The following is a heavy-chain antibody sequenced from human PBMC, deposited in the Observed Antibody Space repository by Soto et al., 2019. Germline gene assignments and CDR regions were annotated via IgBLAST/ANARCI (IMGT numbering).Heavy chain of an antibody. V-gene: IGHV3-23*01. CDR3: AKNPGYYYDSTGYHFDY. CDR1: GFTFSSYA. Sequence: PGGSLRLSCAASGFTFSSYAMHWVRQAPGKGLEWVSVITGSGGSTYYADSVKGRFTISRDTSKNTLFLQMNSLRAEDTAVYYCAKNPGYYYDSTGYHFDYWGQGTLVTVSS. D-gene: IGHD3-22*01. J-gene: IGHJ4*02. CDR2: ITGSGGST.